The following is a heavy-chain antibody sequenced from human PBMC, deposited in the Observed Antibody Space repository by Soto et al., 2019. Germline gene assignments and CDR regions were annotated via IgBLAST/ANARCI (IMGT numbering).Heavy chain of an antibody. V-gene: IGHV4-39*01. D-gene: IGHD2-2*01. CDR1: GGSISSSSYY. Sequence: PSETLSLTCTVSGGSISSSSYYWGWIRQPPGKGLEWIGSIYYSGSTYYNPSLKSRVTISVDTSKNQFSLKLSSVTAADTAVYYCARLGVEKLLSSPVYYYYYGMDVWGQGTTVTVSS. CDR3: ARLGVEKLLSSPVYYYYYGMDV. CDR2: IYYSGST. J-gene: IGHJ6*02.